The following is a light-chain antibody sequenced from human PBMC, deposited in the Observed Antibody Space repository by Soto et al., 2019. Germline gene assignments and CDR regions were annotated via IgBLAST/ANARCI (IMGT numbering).Light chain of an antibody. CDR2: DAS. Sequence: ETVLTQSPGTLSLSPGERATLSCRASQSVGSSYLAWYQQKPGQAPRLLIYDASTRATGIPDRFSGSGSGTDFTLTISRLEPEDFAVYYCQHYGRSPPSWTFGPGTKVEIK. CDR3: QHYGRSPPSWT. J-gene: IGKJ1*01. V-gene: IGKV3-20*01. CDR1: QSVGSSY.